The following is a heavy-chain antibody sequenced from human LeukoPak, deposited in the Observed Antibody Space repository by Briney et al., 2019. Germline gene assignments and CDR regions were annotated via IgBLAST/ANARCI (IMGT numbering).Heavy chain of an antibody. Sequence: GASVKVSYKASGYTFTGYYMHWVRQAPGQGLEWMGWINPNSGGTNYAQRFQGRVTMTRDTSISTAYMELSSLRSDDTAVYYCARAQLGGYYDIIDYWGQGTLVTVSP. D-gene: IGHD3-9*01. CDR2: INPNSGGT. CDR3: ARAQLGGYYDIIDY. CDR1: GYTFTGYY. J-gene: IGHJ4*02. V-gene: IGHV1-2*02.